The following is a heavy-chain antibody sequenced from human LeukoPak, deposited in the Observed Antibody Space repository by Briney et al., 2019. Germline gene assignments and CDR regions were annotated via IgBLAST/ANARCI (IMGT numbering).Heavy chain of an antibody. CDR2: INNIGENT. V-gene: IGHV3-23*01. CDR3: VKDQRSGPPDAFDI. D-gene: IGHD3-3*01. J-gene: IGHJ3*02. CDR1: GFTFRFYT. Sequence: PGGSLRLSCAASGFTFRFYTMSWVRQAPGKGLEWVSSINNIGENTFYADSVRGRFTISRDNSKTTLFLQMNGLRADDTAIYYCVKDQRSGPPDAFDIWGQGTMVTVSS.